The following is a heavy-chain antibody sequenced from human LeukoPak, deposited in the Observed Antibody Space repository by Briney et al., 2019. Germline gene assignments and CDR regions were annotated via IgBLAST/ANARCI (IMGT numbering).Heavy chain of an antibody. CDR3: ARVSYDYVWGSYRYSDY. CDR2: INHSGST. V-gene: IGHV4-34*01. Sequence: SETLSLTCAVYGGSFSGYYWSWIRQPPVKGLEWIGEINHSGSTNYNPSLKSRVTISVDTSKNQFSLKLSSVTAADTAVYYCARVSYDYVWGSYRYSDYWGQGTLVTVSS. D-gene: IGHD3-16*02. J-gene: IGHJ4*02. CDR1: GGSFSGYY.